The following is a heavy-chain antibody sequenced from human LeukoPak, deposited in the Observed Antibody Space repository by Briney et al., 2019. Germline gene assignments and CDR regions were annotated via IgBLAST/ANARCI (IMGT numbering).Heavy chain of an antibody. CDR2: IYYSGST. V-gene: IGHV4-59*01. CDR1: GGSISSYY. J-gene: IGHJ4*02. CDR3: ARGRVYYGSGSYGY. Sequence: PSETLSLTCTVSGGSISSYYWSWIRQPPGKGLEWIGYIYYSGSTNYNPSLKSRVTISVDTSKNQFSLKLSSVTAADTAVYYCARGRVYYGSGSYGYWGQGTLVTVSS. D-gene: IGHD3-10*01.